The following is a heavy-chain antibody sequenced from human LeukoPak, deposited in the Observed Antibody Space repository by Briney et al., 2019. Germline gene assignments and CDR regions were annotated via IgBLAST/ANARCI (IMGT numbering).Heavy chain of an antibody. V-gene: IGHV1-46*01. CDR3: ARQGRPRYGDYHPGKYYYYYYMDV. Sequence: ASVKVSCKASGYTFTSYYMHWVRQAPGQGLEWMGIINPSGGSTSYAQKFQGRVTMTRDMSTSTVYMELSSLRSEDTAVYYCARQGRPRYGDYHPGKYYYYYYMDVWGKGTTVTISS. J-gene: IGHJ6*03. CDR1: GYTFTSYY. CDR2: INPSGGST. D-gene: IGHD4-17*01.